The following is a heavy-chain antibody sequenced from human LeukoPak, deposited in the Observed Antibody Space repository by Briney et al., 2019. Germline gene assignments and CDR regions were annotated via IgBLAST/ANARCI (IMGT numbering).Heavy chain of an antibody. CDR2: IHYTGKP. V-gene: IGHV4-59*11. CDR3: ARFGVDYDMDV. D-gene: IGHD3-16*01. Sequence: SETLSLTCSVSGDSISGRYWTWIRQPPGKGLEWIGQIHYTGKPDYNPSLKSRITISVDTSKNQVSLQVSSVTAADSAIYYCARFGVDYDMDVWGHGTTVTVFS. CDR1: GDSISGRY. J-gene: IGHJ6*02.